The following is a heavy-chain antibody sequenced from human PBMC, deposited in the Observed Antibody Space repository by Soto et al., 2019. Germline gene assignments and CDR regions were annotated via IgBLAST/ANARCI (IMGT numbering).Heavy chain of an antibody. CDR2: IYYSGNT. V-gene: IGHV4-39*01. J-gene: IGHJ4*02. Sequence: PSETLSLTCTVSGGSISSSSYYWGWIRQPPGKGLEWIGSIYYSGNTYYNPSLKSRVTISVDTSKNQFSLELSSVTAADTAVYYCARHYSSSSWYYPYFDYWGQGTLVTVSS. CDR3: ARHYSSSSWYYPYFDY. D-gene: IGHD6-13*01. CDR1: GGSISSSSYY.